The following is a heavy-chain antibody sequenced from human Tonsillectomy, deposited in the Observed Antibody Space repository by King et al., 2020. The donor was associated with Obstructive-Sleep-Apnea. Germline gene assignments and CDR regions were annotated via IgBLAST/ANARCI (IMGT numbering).Heavy chain of an antibody. CDR2: ISGSGTST. D-gene: IGHD3-3*01. J-gene: IGHJ5*02. V-gene: IGHV3-23*04. CDR3: AKGGHSDFWSGPTGFDP. CDR1: GFTFSNYA. Sequence: VQLVESGGGLVLPGGSLRLSCAASGFTFSNYAMSWVRQAPGKGLEWVSGISGSGTSTYFADSVKGRFTISRDNSKNTLYLQMNSLRAEDTAVYYCAKGGHSDFWSGPTGFDPWGQGSLVTVSS.